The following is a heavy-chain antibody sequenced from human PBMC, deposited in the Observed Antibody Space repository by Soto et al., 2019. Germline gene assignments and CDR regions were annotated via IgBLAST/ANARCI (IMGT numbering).Heavy chain of an antibody. D-gene: IGHD2-2*01. J-gene: IGHJ4*02. Sequence: PSETLSLTCTVSGGSFSTGGHFWGWIRQPPGRGLEWLGSILYIGSTYYNPSLESRVTISVDTSRNQFSLKLASVTAADTAVYLCARHGYDQGVDYWGQGTLVTVSS. CDR2: ILYIGST. CDR3: ARHGYDQGVDY. V-gene: IGHV4-39*01. CDR1: GGSFSTGGHF.